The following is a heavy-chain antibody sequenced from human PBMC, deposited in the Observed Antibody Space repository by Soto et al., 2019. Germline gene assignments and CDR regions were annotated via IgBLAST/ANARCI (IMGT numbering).Heavy chain of an antibody. V-gene: IGHV3-64D*06. Sequence: GGSLRLSCSASGFTFSMFSMHGVRQAPGKGLEYVSGISSNGDNTYYADSVKGRFTISRDNSKNTLYLQMSSLRAVDTAVYYCVHTRSTVQPPPTWGQGTLVTASS. CDR2: ISSNGDNT. CDR1: GFTFSMFS. CDR3: VHTRSTVQPPPT. J-gene: IGHJ5*02. D-gene: IGHD4-17*01.